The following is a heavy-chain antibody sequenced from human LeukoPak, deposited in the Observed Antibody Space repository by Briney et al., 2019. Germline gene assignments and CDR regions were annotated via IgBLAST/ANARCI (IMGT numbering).Heavy chain of an antibody. CDR1: GGTFNSYA. V-gene: IGHV1-69*13. Sequence: GASEKVSCKASGGTFNSYAISWVRQAPGQGLEWMGGIIPIFGTADYAQKFQGTVTITADESTNTAYMELSSLRFEDTAVYYCARSPVRILGPLFNYWVQGTLVTVSS. CDR2: IIPIFGTA. CDR3: ARSPVRILGPLFNY. J-gene: IGHJ4*02. D-gene: IGHD3-9*01.